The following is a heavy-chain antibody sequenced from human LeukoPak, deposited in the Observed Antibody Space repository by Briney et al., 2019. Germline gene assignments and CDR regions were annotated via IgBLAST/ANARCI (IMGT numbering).Heavy chain of an antibody. D-gene: IGHD5-12*01. CDR3: ARGALEYSGYDQTFDY. V-gene: IGHV3-20*04. CDR1: GFTFDNSG. Sequence: PGGSLRLSCEASGFTFDNSGMSWVRQVPGKGLEWVSGINWNGGSIGYADSVKDRFTISRDNSKNTVYLQMNSLRVEDTAVYYCARGALEYSGYDQTFDYWAQGTLVTVSS. CDR2: INWNGGSI. J-gene: IGHJ4*02.